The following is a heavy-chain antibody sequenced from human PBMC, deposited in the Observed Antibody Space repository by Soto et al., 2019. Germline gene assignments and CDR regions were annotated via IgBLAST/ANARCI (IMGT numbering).Heavy chain of an antibody. CDR3: ARVPGP. CDR1: WGTISDLGYP. CDR2: IYHSGST. Sequence: VAWGTISDLGYPWSWIRQTPGKGLEWIGYIYHSGSTYYNPSLKSRVTISVDRSKNQFSLKLSSVTAADTAVYYCARVPGPWGQGTLVTVSS. D-gene: IGHD3-10*01. V-gene: IGHV4-30-2*01. J-gene: IGHJ5*02.